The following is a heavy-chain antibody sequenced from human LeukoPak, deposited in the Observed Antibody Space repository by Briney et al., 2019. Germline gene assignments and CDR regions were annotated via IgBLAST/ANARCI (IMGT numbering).Heavy chain of an antibody. CDR2: IFYDGSIQ. J-gene: IGHJ4*02. D-gene: IGHD1-26*01. CDR3: AKGGARLHSYYFDY. Sequence: PGRSLRLSCTASGFTFSNYAMHWVRQAPGKGLEWVAVIFYDGSIQYYADSVKGRFTLSRDNSKNTLYLQMNSLRAEDTAVFYCAKGGARLHSYYFDYWGQGTLVTVSS. CDR1: GFTFSNYA. V-gene: IGHV3-30*04.